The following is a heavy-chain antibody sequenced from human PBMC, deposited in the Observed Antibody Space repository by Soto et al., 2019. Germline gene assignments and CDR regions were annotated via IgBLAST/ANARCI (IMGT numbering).Heavy chain of an antibody. D-gene: IGHD4-17*01. CDR3: AKMPISGGRGDYGDYENFDY. Sequence: GGSLRLSCAASGFTFSSYAMSWVRQAPGKGLEWVSAISGSGGSTYYADSVKGRFTISRDNSKNTLYLQMNSLRAEDTAVYYCAKMPISGGRGDYGDYENFDYWGQGTLVTVSS. V-gene: IGHV3-23*01. CDR2: ISGSGGST. J-gene: IGHJ4*02. CDR1: GFTFSSYA.